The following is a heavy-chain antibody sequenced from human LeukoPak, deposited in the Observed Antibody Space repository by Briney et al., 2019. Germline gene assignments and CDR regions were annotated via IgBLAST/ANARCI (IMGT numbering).Heavy chain of an antibody. J-gene: IGHJ6*03. V-gene: IGHV1-8*03. CDR2: MNPNSGNT. Sequence: GASLKVSCKASGYTFTSYDINWVRQATGQGLEWMGWMNPNSGNTGYAQKFQGRVTITRNTSISTAYMELSSLRSEDTAVYYCARTAVGHYYYYMDVWGKGTTVTVSS. D-gene: IGHD4-17*01. CDR3: ARTAVGHYYYYMDV. CDR1: GYTFTSYD.